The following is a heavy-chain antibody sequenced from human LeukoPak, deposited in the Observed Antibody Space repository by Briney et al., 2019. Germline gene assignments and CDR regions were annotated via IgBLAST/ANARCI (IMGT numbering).Heavy chain of an antibody. CDR2: IYYSGST. Sequence: SETLSLTCTVSGGSISSYYWSWLRQPPGKGLEWIGYIYYSGSTNYNPSLKSRVTISVDTSKTHFSLKLISVTAAATAVYYCARYYDFWSGLVYWGQGTLVTVSS. J-gene: IGHJ4*02. CDR3: ARYYDFWSGLVY. V-gene: IGHV4-59*01. D-gene: IGHD3-3*01. CDR1: GGSISSYY.